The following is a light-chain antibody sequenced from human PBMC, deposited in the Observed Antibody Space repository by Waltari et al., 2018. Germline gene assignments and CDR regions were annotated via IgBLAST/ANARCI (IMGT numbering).Light chain of an antibody. CDR2: GKN. Sequence: SSELTQDPAVSVALGQTIRITCQGDSLRTSYARWYQLKPGQAPLLVIYGKNNRPSGIPDRFSASTSGSTASLTITGAQAEDEADYYCHSRDSSGDVIIGGGTKLTVV. V-gene: IGLV3-19*01. CDR1: SLRTSY. CDR3: HSRDSSGDVI. J-gene: IGLJ2*01.